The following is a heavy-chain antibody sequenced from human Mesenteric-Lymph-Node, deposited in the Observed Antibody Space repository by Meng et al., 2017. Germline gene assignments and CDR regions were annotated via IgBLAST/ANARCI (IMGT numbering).Heavy chain of an antibody. D-gene: IGHD3-10*01. J-gene: IGHJ5*02. CDR1: GLIFRTSG. V-gene: IGHV3-33*01. Sequence: QMQLVETGGGVFQPGRSLRLSCEASGLIFRTSGMHWVRQAPGKGLEWVAFIWSDGSAKYYADSVKGRFIISRDNSKNTVSLHMDSLRLEDTAVYYCARDKGVTSLDTWGQGTLVTVSS. CDR2: IWSDGSAK. CDR3: ARDKGVTSLDT.